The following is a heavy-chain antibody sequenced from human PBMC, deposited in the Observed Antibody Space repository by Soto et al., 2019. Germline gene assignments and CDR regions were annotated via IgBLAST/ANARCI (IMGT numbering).Heavy chain of an antibody. V-gene: IGHV4-61*01. J-gene: IGHJ3*02. Sequence: PSETLSLTCTVSGGSVSSGSYYWSWIRQPPGKGLEWIGYIYYSGSTNYNPSLKSRVTISVDTSKNQFSLTLSSVTAADPAAYSCAREGEGIRPFHWPLRGPQPLIDAFVIWGQGTMVTVSS. CDR3: AREGEGIRPFHWPLRGPQPLIDAFVI. CDR1: GGSVSSGSYY. CDR2: IYYSGST. D-gene: IGHD3-9*01.